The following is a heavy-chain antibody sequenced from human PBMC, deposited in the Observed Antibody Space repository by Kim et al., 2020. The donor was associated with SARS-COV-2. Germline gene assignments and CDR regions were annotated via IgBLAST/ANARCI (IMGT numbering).Heavy chain of an antibody. J-gene: IGHJ4*02. CDR1: GGTFSSYA. CDR3: ARVGRDSGYALDY. Sequence: SVKVSCKASGGTFSSYAISWVRQAPGQGLEWMGGIIPIFGTANYAQKFQGRVTITADESTSTAYMELSSLRSEDTAVYYCARVGRDSGYALDYWGQGTLVTVSS. CDR2: IIPIFGTA. D-gene: IGHD5-12*01. V-gene: IGHV1-69*13.